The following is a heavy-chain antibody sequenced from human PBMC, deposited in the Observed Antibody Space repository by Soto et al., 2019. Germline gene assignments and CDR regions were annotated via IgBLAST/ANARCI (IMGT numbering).Heavy chain of an antibody. Sequence: GASLKVSCKSSGYTFTSYGISWVRQAPGQGLEWMGWISAYNGNTNYAQKLQGRVTMTTDTSTSTAYMELRSLRSDDTAVYYCARDKRLDYPNWFDPWGQGTLVTVSS. CDR1: GYTFTSYG. V-gene: IGHV1-18*01. J-gene: IGHJ5*02. D-gene: IGHD4-17*01. CDR3: ARDKRLDYPNWFDP. CDR2: ISAYNGNT.